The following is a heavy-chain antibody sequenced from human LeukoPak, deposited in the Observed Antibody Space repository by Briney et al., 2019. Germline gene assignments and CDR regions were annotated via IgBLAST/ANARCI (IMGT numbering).Heavy chain of an antibody. CDR1: GFTFSSYG. CDR3: AKGPIAVAGFFDY. Sequence: GRSLRLSCAASGFTFSSYGMHWVRKAPGKGRDGVAVISYDGGNKYYADSVKGRFTISRDNSKNTLYLQMNSLRAEDTAVYYCAKGPIAVAGFFDYWGQGTLVTVSS. CDR2: ISYDGGNK. D-gene: IGHD6-19*01. J-gene: IGHJ4*02. V-gene: IGHV3-30*18.